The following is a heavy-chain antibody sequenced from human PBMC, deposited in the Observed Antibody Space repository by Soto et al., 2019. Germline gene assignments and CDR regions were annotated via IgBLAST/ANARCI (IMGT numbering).Heavy chain of an antibody. J-gene: IGHJ6*03. D-gene: IGHD4-4*01. Sequence: ASVKVSCKVSGYTLTELSMHWVRQAPGKGLEWMGGFDPEDGETIYAQKFQGRVTMTEDTSTDTAYMELSSLRSEDTAVYYCATASTVTLSGPHYYYYYMDVWGKGTTVTVSS. V-gene: IGHV1-24*01. CDR3: ATASTVTLSGPHYYYYYMDV. CDR2: FDPEDGET. CDR1: GYTLTELS.